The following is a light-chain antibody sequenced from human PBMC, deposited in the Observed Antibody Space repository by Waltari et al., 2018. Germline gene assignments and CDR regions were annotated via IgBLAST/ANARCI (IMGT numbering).Light chain of an antibody. V-gene: IGLV2-23*01. CDR3: CSYAGSSTRVV. Sequence: QSALTQPASVSGSPGQSITISCTGTSSDVGRYNLVSWYQQHPGKAPKLMIYEGSKRPSGVSNRFSGSKSGNTASLTISGLQAEDEADYYCCSYAGSSTRVVFGGGTKLTVL. CDR2: EGS. CDR1: SSDVGRYNL. J-gene: IGLJ2*01.